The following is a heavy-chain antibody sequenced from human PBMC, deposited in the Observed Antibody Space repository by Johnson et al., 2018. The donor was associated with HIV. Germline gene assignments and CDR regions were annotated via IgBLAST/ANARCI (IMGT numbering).Heavy chain of an antibody. CDR2: INSDGSDT. CDR3: VRDRGTVVIWSDAFDM. J-gene: IGHJ3*02. CDR1: GFTFSSHW. Sequence: VQLVESGGGVVQPGGSQRLSCAASGFTFSSHWMHWVRQPPGKGLVWVSRINSDGSDTRYADSVKGRFTISRDNAKNFVHLQTNSLRADDTALYYCVRDRGTVVIWSDAFDMWGQGTLVTVSS. V-gene: IGHV3-74*01. D-gene: IGHD3-22*01.